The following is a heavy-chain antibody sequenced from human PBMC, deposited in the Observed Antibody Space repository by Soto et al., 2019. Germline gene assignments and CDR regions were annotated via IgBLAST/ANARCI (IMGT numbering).Heavy chain of an antibody. Sequence: PSETLSLTCAVSGGSISSGGYSWSWIRQPPGKGLEWIGYIYHSGSTYYNPSLKSRVTISVDRSKNQFSLKLSSVTAADTAVYYCARLDFRTNWFAPCGQGTLVTVSS. D-gene: IGHD3-3*01. CDR1: GGSISSGGYS. J-gene: IGHJ5*02. CDR3: ARLDFRTNWFAP. V-gene: IGHV4-30-2*01. CDR2: IYHSGST.